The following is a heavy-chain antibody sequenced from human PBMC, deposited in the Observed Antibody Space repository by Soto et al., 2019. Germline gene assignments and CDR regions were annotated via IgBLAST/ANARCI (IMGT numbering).Heavy chain of an antibody. V-gene: IGHV3-33*01. CDR1: GFSFENYG. D-gene: IGHD3-22*01. CDR3: VRATFFSDSSGYTRCFDY. Sequence: QVQMVESGGGVVQPGRSLRLSCAASGFSFENYGMHWVRQAPGRGLEWVAIIWYDGSLQYYAAAVKGRFTISRDNSKNTLYLEMNSLRAEDTAVYYCVRATFFSDSSGYTRCFDYWGHGTLVTVSS. CDR2: IWYDGSLQ. J-gene: IGHJ4*01.